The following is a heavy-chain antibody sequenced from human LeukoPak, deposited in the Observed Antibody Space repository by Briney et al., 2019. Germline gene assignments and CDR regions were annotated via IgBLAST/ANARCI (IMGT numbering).Heavy chain of an antibody. V-gene: IGHV3-53*01. CDR1: GFIVNTYY. CDR3: ARIYSGSHYS. J-gene: IGHJ4*02. CDR2: IYSDGST. D-gene: IGHD1-26*01. Sequence: GGSLRLSCAVSGFIVNTYYMSWVRQAPGKGLEWVSIIYSDGSTYYADSVKGRSTISRDTSKNTLFLQMNSLRAEDTAVYYCARIYSGSHYSWGQGTQVTVSS.